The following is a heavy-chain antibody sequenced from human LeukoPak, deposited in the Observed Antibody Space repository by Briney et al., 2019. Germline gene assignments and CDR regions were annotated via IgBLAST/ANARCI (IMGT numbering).Heavy chain of an antibody. CDR3: TRWTDWYFDL. Sequence: GGSLGLSCAASAFTFSSYWMSWVRQAPGKGLEWVANIKEDGSDKNYVDSVKGRFTISRDNAKNTLYLQMNSLRAADTAVYYCTRWTDWYFDLWGRGTLVTVSS. CDR1: AFTFSSYW. J-gene: IGHJ2*01. V-gene: IGHV3-7*01. CDR2: IKEDGSDK. D-gene: IGHD3/OR15-3a*01.